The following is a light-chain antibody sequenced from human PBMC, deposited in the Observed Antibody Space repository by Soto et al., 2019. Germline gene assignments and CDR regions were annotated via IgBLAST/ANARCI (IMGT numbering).Light chain of an antibody. Sequence: EIVLTQSPGTLSLSPGERATLSCRASQSVSSSYLAWYQQKPGQAPRLLIYGASTRATGIPARFSGSGSGTESTLTISSLQSEDFAVYYCQQYNNWPPWTFGQGTKVDIK. V-gene: IGKV3-15*01. CDR2: GAS. J-gene: IGKJ1*01. CDR3: QQYNNWPPWT. CDR1: QSVSSSY.